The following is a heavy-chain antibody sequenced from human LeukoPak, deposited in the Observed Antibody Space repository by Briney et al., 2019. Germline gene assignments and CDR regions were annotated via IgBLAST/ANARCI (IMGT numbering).Heavy chain of an antibody. CDR1: GVSISSYY. D-gene: IGHD2-2*01. Sequence: SETLSLTCTVSGVSISSYYWSWIRQPAGKGLEWIGRIYTSGSTNYNPSLKSRVTISVDKPRNQFSLKLRSVTAADTAVYYCVREGVPVNWGQGTLVTVSS. J-gene: IGHJ4*02. CDR2: IYTSGST. CDR3: VREGVPVN. V-gene: IGHV4-4*07.